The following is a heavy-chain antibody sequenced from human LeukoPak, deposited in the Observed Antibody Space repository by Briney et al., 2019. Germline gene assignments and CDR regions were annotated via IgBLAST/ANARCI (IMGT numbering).Heavy chain of an antibody. CDR3: APEGGSGRSPFDY. D-gene: IGHD3-10*01. Sequence: PGGSLRLSCAASGFTFDDYAMHWVRQAPRKGLEWVSLISGDGGSTYYADSVKGRLTISRDNSKNSLYLQMNSLRTEDTALYYCAPEGGSGRSPFDYWGQGTLVTVSS. CDR2: ISGDGGST. J-gene: IGHJ4*02. V-gene: IGHV3-43*02. CDR1: GFTFDDYA.